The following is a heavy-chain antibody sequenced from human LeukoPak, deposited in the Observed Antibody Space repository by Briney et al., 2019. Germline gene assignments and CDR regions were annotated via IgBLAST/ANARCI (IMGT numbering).Heavy chain of an antibody. CDR2: ISSSSSYI. J-gene: IGHJ4*02. V-gene: IGHV3-21*01. CDR1: GFPFSSYS. Sequence: PGGSLRLSCAASGFPFSSYSMNWVRQATGKGVEWVSSISSSSSYIYYADSVKGRFTIARDNAKNSPYLQMNSLRAEDTAVYYCARDRGVPYFITGTTTAFFDYWGQGTLVTVSS. D-gene: IGHD1-7*01. CDR3: ARDRGVPYFITGTTTAFFDY.